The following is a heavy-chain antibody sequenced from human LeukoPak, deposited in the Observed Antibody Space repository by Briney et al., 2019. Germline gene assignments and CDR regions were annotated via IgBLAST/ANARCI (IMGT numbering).Heavy chain of an antibody. Sequence: GGSLRLSCAASGFTFSSYAMTWVRQAPGKGLEWVSAIGSGGSAYYADSVKGRFTISRDNSKNTLYLHMNSLKAEDTAVYYCARDRGGLTMIVPSDYWGQGTLVTVSS. D-gene: IGHD3-22*01. CDR3: ARDRGGLTMIVPSDY. CDR2: IGSGGSA. CDR1: GFTFSSYA. J-gene: IGHJ4*02. V-gene: IGHV3-23*01.